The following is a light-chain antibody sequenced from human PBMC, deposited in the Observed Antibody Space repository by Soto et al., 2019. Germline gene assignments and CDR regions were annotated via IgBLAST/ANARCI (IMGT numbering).Light chain of an antibody. CDR3: TSYTSSSTPHHV. CDR2: DVS. Sequence: QPVLTQPASVSGSPGQSITISCTGTSSDVGGYNYVSWYQQHPGKAPKLMIYDVSNRPSGLSNRFSGSKSGNTASLTISGLQAEDEADYYCTSYTSSSTPHHVFGTGTKLTVL. CDR1: SSDVGGYNY. J-gene: IGLJ1*01. V-gene: IGLV2-14*01.